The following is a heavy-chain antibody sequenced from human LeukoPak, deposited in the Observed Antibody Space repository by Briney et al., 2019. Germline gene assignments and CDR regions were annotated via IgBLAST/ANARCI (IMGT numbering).Heavy chain of an antibody. Sequence: ASETLSLTCTVSGGSISSSRYSWGWLRQPPGKGLEWIGSIYYSGTTYYNPSLKSRVTMSVDTSKNQFSLKLSSVTAADTAVYYCSRNLVGATIFWFGYWGQGTLVTVSS. CDR3: SRNLVGATIFWFGY. J-gene: IGHJ4*02. CDR2: IYYSGTT. CDR1: GGSISSSRYS. V-gene: IGHV4-39*01. D-gene: IGHD1-26*01.